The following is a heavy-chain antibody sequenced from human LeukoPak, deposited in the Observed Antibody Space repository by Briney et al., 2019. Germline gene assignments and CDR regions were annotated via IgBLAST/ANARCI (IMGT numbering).Heavy chain of an antibody. V-gene: IGHV3-33*03. J-gene: IGHJ4*02. Sequence: GRSLRLSCAASGFTFSSYGMHWVRQAPGKGLEWVAVIWYDGSNKYYADSVKGRFAITRDNAKNSLFLQMNSLRAEDTALYYCANEEWYRFDYWGQGTLVTVPS. CDR2: IWYDGSNK. CDR1: GFTFSSYG. D-gene: IGHD2-8*01. CDR3: ANEEWYRFDY.